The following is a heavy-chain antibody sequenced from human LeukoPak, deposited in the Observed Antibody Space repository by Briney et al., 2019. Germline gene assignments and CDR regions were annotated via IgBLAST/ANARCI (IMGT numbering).Heavy chain of an antibody. CDR3: AKREMAYNWFDP. CDR2: ISGSGGST. D-gene: IGHD5-24*01. CDR1: GFTFSSYG. J-gene: IGHJ5*02. V-gene: IGHV3-23*01. Sequence: GGSLRLSCAASGFTFSSYGMHWVRQAPGKGLEWVSAISGSGGSTYYADSVKGRFTISRDNSKNTLYLQMNSLRAEDTAVYYCAKREMAYNWFDPWGQGTLVTVSS.